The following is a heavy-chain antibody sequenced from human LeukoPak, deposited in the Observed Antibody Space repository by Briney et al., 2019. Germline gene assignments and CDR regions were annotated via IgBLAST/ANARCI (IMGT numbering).Heavy chain of an antibody. V-gene: IGHV4-59*01. CDR3: ARGYSSSWNYFDY. CDR1: GGSISNYW. Sequence: PETLSLTCTVSGGSISNYWWSWIRQPPGKGLEWIGYVFDSGSTNYNPSLKSRVTISVDTSKKQFSLKLSSVTAADTAVYYCARGYSSSWNYFDYWGQGTLDRVSS. CDR2: VFDSGST. J-gene: IGHJ4*02. D-gene: IGHD6-13*01.